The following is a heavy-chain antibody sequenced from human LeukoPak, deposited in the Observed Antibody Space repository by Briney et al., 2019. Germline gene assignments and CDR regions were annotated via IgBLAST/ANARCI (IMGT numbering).Heavy chain of an antibody. D-gene: IGHD2-8*02. J-gene: IGHJ4*02. V-gene: IGHV3-23*01. CDR2: FDGNGPNT. CDR1: GFTFSSFA. Sequence: GGSLRLSCAASGFTFSSFAMTWVRQAPGKGLEWVSGFDGNGPNTYYADSVKGRWTISRDNSRNTLYLEMNSLRPEDTAIYYCAKPRSTGLGWAQFDYWGQGSLVSVSS. CDR3: AKPRSTGLGWAQFDY.